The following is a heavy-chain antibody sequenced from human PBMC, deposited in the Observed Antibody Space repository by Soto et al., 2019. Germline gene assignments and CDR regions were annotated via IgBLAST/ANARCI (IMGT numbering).Heavy chain of an antibody. CDR3: ARVPRYGGYCFDT. D-gene: IGHD4-17*01. J-gene: IGHJ5*02. V-gene: IGHV4-39*01. Sequence: PSETLSLTCSVSGSSFSSSSYYWGWIRQPPGRGLEWIGSIYYTGSTYYNPSLKSRVTMSVDTPKNEFSLKLNSVTAADTAVYYCARVPRYGGYCFDTWGQGNLVTVSS. CDR2: IYYTGST. CDR1: GSSFSSSSYY.